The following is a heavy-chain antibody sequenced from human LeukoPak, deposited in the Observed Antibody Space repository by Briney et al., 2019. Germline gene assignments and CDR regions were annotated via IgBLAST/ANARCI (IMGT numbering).Heavy chain of an antibody. CDR2: ISESGITT. J-gene: IGHJ4*02. Sequence: GGSLRLSWAASGFTFSSYAMSWVRQAPGKGLEWVSGISESGITTYYADSAEGRFTISRDNSKNTLYLQMNSLRAEDTAVYYCARRSSGWYWDYWGQGTPVTVSS. V-gene: IGHV3-23*01. CDR3: ARRSSGWYWDY. CDR1: GFTFSSYA. D-gene: IGHD6-19*01.